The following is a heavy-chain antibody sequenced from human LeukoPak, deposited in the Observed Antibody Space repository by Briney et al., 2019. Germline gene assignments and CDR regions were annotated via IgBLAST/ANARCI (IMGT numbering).Heavy chain of an antibody. J-gene: IGHJ5*01. D-gene: IGHD3-10*01. V-gene: IGHV1-18*01. CDR3: AREQEGVSFDF. CDR1: GYDFNKFG. CDR2: VSPYTGER. Sequence: GASVKVSCKTSGYDFNKFGISWVRQAPGQGLQWMAWVSPYTGERSSVQAFWGRVTLTADKSSNTVYMELKSLTSDDTGVYYCAREQEGVSFDFWGQGTLVTVSS.